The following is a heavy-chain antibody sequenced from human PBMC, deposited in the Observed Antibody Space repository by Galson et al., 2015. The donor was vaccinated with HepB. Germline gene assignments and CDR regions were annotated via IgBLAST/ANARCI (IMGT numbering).Heavy chain of an antibody. CDR3: AKDEYDYVWGSYRLPDDY. V-gene: IGHV3-23*01. Sequence: SLRLSCAASGFTFSSYAMSWVRQAPGKGLEWVSAISGSGGSTYYADSVKGRFTISRDNSKNTLYLQMNSLRAEDTAVYYCAKDEYDYVWGSYRLPDDYWGQGTLVTVSS. D-gene: IGHD3-16*02. CDR1: GFTFSSYA. CDR2: ISGSGGST. J-gene: IGHJ4*02.